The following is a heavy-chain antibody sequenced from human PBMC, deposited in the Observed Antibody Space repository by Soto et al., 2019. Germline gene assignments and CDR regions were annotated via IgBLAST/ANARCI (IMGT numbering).Heavy chain of an antibody. CDR3: TTTSSSSWSSRWF. D-gene: IGHD6-13*01. CDR1: GFTFTNVW. CDR2: IKSETDDGTT. Sequence: EVQLVESGGGLLRPGGSLRLSCAASGFTFTNVWMNWVRQAPGKGLERVGRIKSETDDGTTDYAAPVKGRFIISRDDSKNTLYLQMNSLKTEDTAVYFCTTTSSSSWSSRWFWGQGTLVTVSS. J-gene: IGHJ4*02. V-gene: IGHV3-15*01.